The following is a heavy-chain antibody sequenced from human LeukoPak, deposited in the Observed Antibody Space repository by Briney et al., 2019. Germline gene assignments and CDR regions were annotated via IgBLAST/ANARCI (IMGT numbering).Heavy chain of an antibody. CDR1: GFIFSSYA. Sequence: GGSLRLSCAASGFIFSSYAMGWVRQAPGKGLEWVSGISTSGGNIYYAESVKGRFTISRDNSENMLYLQMNSLRAEDTAVYYCAKRYDSSGYYYFDYWGQGTLVTVSS. CDR2: ISTSGGNI. CDR3: AKRYDSSGYYYFDY. D-gene: IGHD3-22*01. V-gene: IGHV3-23*01. J-gene: IGHJ4*02.